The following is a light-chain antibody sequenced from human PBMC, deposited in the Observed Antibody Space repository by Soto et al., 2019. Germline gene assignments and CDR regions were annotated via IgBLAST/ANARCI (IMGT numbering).Light chain of an antibody. CDR2: EVT. Sequence: QSALTQPASVSGSPGQSITISCAGTRDDIGAYDYVSWYQQHPGNAPKLLVYEVTNRPSGVSNRFSGSKSGNTASLTISGLKVEDEADYYCCSSGGSPTYVFGTGTKLTVL. V-gene: IGLV2-23*02. J-gene: IGLJ1*01. CDR1: RDDIGAYDY. CDR3: CSSGGSPTYV.